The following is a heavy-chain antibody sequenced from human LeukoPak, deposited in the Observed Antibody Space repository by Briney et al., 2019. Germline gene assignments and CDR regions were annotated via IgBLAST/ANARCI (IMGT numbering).Heavy chain of an antibody. D-gene: IGHD5-18*01. Sequence: PSETLSLTCAVSGGSFSSYYWSWIRQPPGKGLEWIGYIYNSGSTYYNPSLKSRVTISLDTSKNQFSLKLSSVTAADTAIYYCATFKGSPYTYGPYYFDYWGQGTLVTVS. CDR2: IYNSGST. CDR1: GGSFSSYY. J-gene: IGHJ4*02. CDR3: ATFKGSPYTYGPYYFDY. V-gene: IGHV4-59*01.